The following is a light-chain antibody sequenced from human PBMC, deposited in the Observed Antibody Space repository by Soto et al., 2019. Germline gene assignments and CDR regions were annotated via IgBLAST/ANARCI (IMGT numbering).Light chain of an antibody. CDR3: SSYTTSSTRV. Sequence: QSALTQPASVSGSPGQSITISCTGTSSDVGAYDYVSWYQQHPDKAPKLMIYEVSYRPSGVSNRFSGSKSVNTATLTISGLQAEDEADYYCSSYTTSSTRVFGTGTQLTGL. CDR1: SSDVGAYDY. V-gene: IGLV2-14*03. J-gene: IGLJ1*01. CDR2: EVS.